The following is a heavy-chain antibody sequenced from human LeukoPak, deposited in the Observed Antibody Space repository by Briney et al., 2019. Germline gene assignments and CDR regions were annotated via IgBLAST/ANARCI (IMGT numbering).Heavy chain of an antibody. V-gene: IGHV1-46*01. CDR1: GYTFTSYY. CDR2: INPSGGST. J-gene: IGHJ5*02. CDR3: ARDGARGVLRYFDWSKANWFDP. D-gene: IGHD3-9*01. Sequence: ASVKVSCKASGYTFTSYYMHWVRQAPGQGLEWMGIINPSGGSTSYAQKFQGRVTMTRDTSTSTVYMELSSLRSKDTAVYYCARDGARGVLRYFDWSKANWFDPWGQGTLVTVSS.